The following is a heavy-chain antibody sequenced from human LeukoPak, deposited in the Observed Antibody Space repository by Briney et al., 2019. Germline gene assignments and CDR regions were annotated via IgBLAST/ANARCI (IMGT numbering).Heavy chain of an antibody. J-gene: IGHJ3*02. D-gene: IGHD4-23*01. CDR1: GYTFTSYT. Sequence: ASVKVSCKASGYTFTSYTISWVRQAPGQGLEWMGWISGYNRNTKYAQKVQGRVAMTTDTSTNTAYMELRSLRSDDTAVYYCARVLGGNSVYAFDIWGQGTMVTVSS. CDR3: ARVLGGNSVYAFDI. CDR2: ISGYNRNT. V-gene: IGHV1-18*01.